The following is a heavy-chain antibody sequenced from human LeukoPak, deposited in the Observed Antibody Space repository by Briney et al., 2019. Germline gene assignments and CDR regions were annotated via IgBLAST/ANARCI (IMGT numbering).Heavy chain of an antibody. Sequence: GGSLRLSCAASGFTFSSYAMSWVRQAPGKGLEWVSAISGSGGSTYYADSVKGRFTISRDDSKNTVSLQMNSLRVEDTAMYYCARASYSGWTASHDSWGQGTLVTVSP. J-gene: IGHJ5*01. D-gene: IGHD6-25*01. CDR2: ISGSGGST. CDR1: GFTFSSYA. CDR3: ARASYSGWTASHDS. V-gene: IGHV3-23*01.